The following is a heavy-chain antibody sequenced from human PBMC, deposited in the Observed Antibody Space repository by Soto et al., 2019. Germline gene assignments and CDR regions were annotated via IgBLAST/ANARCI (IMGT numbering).Heavy chain of an antibody. CDR3: AREGPRPSTHFDY. CDR2: ISYDGSNK. V-gene: IGHV3-30-3*01. Sequence: GGSLRLSCAASGFTFSSYAMHWVRQAPGKGLEWVAVISYDGSNKYYADSVKGRFTISRDNSKNTLYLQMNSLRAEDTAVYYCAREGPRPSTHFDYWGQGTLVTVSS. J-gene: IGHJ4*02. CDR1: GFTFSSYA.